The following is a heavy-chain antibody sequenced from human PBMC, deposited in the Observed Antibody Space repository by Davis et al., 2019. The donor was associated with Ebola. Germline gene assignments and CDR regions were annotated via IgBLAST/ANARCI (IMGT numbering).Heavy chain of an antibody. CDR3: ASWGREGY. Sequence: MPSETLSLTCIVSGGSISGYYWSWIRQFPGKGLEWIGYIYYSGNTNYNPSLKSRVTISMDTSKNQFSLKLNSVTSSDTAVYYCASWGREGYWGQGTLVTVSS. CDR2: IYYSGNT. J-gene: IGHJ4*02. CDR1: GGSISGYY. D-gene: IGHD3-16*01. V-gene: IGHV4-59*01.